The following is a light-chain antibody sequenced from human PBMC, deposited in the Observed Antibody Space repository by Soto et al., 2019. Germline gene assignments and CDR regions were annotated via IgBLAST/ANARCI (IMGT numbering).Light chain of an antibody. CDR3: HQSDSKPLT. J-gene: IGKJ4*02. CDR1: QSMSRY. V-gene: IGKV1-39*01. Sequence: DIQRTQSPSSLSASVGDRVTINCHDSQSMSRYLNWYQQKPKKTPKLPIYDASSLQSGVPSRFRGSGYGTYFTSTISSLQPADFATYFCHQSDSKPLTFGGGAKVA. CDR2: DAS.